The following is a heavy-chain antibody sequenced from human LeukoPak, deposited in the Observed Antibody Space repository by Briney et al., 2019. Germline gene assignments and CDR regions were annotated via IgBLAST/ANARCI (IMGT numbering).Heavy chain of an antibody. V-gene: IGHV3-74*01. Sequence: GGSLRLSCAASGLTLSSYEMHWVRQAPGKGLMWVSRINSDGSRTGYADSVKGRFTISRDNAKNTLYLQMNSLRAEDTAIYYCARELPREVTLDYWGQGTRVTVSS. CDR2: INSDGSRT. CDR1: GLTLSSYE. J-gene: IGHJ4*02. CDR3: ARELPREVTLDY. D-gene: IGHD2-21*02.